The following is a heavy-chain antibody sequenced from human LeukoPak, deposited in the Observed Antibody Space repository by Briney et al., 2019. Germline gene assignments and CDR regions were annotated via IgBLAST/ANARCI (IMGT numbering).Heavy chain of an antibody. J-gene: IGHJ5*02. CDR3: AKDRWAAAPSVNWFDP. CDR1: GFTFSSYG. CDR2: IRYDGSNK. V-gene: IGHV3-30*02. D-gene: IGHD2-2*01. Sequence: PGGSLRLSCAASGFTFSSYGMHWVRQAPGKGLEWVAFIRYDGSNKYYADSVKGRFTISRDNSKNTLYLQMNSLRAEDTAVYYCAKDRWAAAPSVNWFDPWGQGTLVTVSS.